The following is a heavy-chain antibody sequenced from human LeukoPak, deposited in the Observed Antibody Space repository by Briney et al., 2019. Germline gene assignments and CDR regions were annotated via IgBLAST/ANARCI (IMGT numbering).Heavy chain of an antibody. J-gene: IGHJ4*02. CDR3: ARGQRVSWGIAARPPFDY. CDR2: INHSGST. CDR1: DGSFSGYS. D-gene: IGHD6-6*01. Sequence: TSETLSLTCGVYDGSFSGYSWSWIRQSPDKGLEWIGEINHSGSTNYNPSLQSRVTISVDTSKNQSSLKLSSVTAADTAVYYCARGQRVSWGIAARPPFDYWGQGTLVTVSS. V-gene: IGHV4-34*01.